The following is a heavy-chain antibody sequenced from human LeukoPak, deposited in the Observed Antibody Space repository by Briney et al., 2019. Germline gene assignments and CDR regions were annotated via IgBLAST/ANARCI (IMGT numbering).Heavy chain of an antibody. D-gene: IGHD2-2*01. CDR1: GVSVSDGRYY. CDR3: ATPYCSSISCLDVFNM. CDR2: KYYSGSA. J-gene: IGHJ3*02. V-gene: IGHV4-31*03. Sequence: SETLSLTCSVSGVSVSDGRYYWTWIRQHPGKGLEWIGYKYYSGSAKYNPSLESRLTISVDTSKNQFSLQLSSVTAADTATYYCATPYCSSISCLDVFNMWGQGTRVTVSS.